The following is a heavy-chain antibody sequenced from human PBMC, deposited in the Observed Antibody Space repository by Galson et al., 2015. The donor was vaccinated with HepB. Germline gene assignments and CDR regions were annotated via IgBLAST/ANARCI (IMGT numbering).Heavy chain of an antibody. CDR2: TRNKANSYTT. Sequence: SLRLSCAASGFTFSDHYMDWVRQAPGKGLEWVGRTRNKANSYTTEYAASVKGRFTISRDDSKNSLYLQMNSLKTEDTAVYYCARVTTRKGSDYWGQGTLVTVSS. J-gene: IGHJ4*02. CDR3: ARVTTRKGSDY. CDR1: GFTFSDHY. D-gene: IGHD4-11*01. V-gene: IGHV3-72*01.